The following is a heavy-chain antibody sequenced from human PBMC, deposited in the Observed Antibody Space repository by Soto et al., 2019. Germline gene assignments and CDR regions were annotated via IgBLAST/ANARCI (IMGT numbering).Heavy chain of an antibody. CDR1: GGTFGSYA. V-gene: IGHV1-69*13. D-gene: IGHD3-10*01. CDR2: IIPIFGTA. Sequence: SVKVSCKASGGTFGSYAISWVRQAPGQGLEWMGGIIPIFGTANYAQKFQGRVTITADESTSTAYMELSSLRSEDTAMYYCARDSGVRFGSRYGMEVWGQGNTVTVSS. CDR3: ARDSGVRFGSRYGMEV. J-gene: IGHJ6*02.